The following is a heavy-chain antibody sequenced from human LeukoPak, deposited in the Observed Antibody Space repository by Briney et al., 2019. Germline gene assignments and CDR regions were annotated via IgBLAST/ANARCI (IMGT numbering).Heavy chain of an antibody. CDR2: ISSSSSYI. D-gene: IGHD1-26*01. V-gene: IGHV3-21*01. CDR1: GFTFSSYS. CDR3: ARDEGWGSYPSDYYYYMDV. J-gene: IGHJ6*03. Sequence: GGSLRLSWAASGFTFSSYSMNWVRQAPGKGLEWVSSISSSSSYIYYADSVKGRFTISRDNAKNSLYLQMNSLRAEDTAVYYCARDEGWGSYPSDYYYYMDVWGKGTTVTVSS.